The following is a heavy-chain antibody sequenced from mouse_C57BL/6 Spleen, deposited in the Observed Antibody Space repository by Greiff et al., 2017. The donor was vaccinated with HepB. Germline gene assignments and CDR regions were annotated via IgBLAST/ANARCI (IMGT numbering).Heavy chain of an antibody. CDR2: IAPSDSET. D-gene: IGHD1-1*01. V-gene: IGHV1-52*01. CDR3: ARDGSSYVDYFDY. Sequence: HVQLQQPGAELVRPGSSVKLSCKASGYTFPSYLMHWVKQSPIQGLEWIGNIAPSDSETHYNQKFKDKATLTVDKSSSTAYMQLSSLTSEYSAVYYCARDGSSYVDYFDYWGQGTTLTVSS. CDR1: GYTFPSYL. J-gene: IGHJ2*01.